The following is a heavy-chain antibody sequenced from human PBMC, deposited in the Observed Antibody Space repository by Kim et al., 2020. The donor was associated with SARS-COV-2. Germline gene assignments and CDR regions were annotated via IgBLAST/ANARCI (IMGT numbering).Heavy chain of an antibody. CDR1: GFTVSSNY. CDR2: IYSGGST. J-gene: IGHJ4*02. V-gene: IGHV3-53*01. CDR3: ARAAGGYYYDSSGYYPPAYSGGLDY. D-gene: IGHD3-22*01. Sequence: GGSLRLSCAASGFTVSSNYMSWVRQAPGKGLEWVSVIYSGGSTYYADSVKGRFTISRDNSKNTLYLQMNSLRAEDTAVYYCARAAGGYYYDSSGYYPPAYSGGLDYWGQGTLVTVSS.